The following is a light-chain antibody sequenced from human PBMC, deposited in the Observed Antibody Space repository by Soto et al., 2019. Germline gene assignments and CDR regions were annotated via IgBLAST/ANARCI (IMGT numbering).Light chain of an antibody. J-gene: IGKJ4*01. CDR2: LGS. CDR1: QSLLHSNGYNY. V-gene: IGKV2-28*01. CDR3: QQLRSYPST. Sequence: DIVMTQSPLSLPVTPGEPASISCRSSQSLLHSNGYNYLDWYLQKPGQSPQLLIYLGSNRASGVPDRFSGSGFGTDFTLTISSLQAEDFASYYCQQLRSYPSTFGGGTKVEIK.